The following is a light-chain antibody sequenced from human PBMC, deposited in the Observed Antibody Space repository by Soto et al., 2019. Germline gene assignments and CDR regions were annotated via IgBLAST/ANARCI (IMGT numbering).Light chain of an antibody. CDR3: QQNYSTTQT. V-gene: IGKV1-39*01. CDR2: AAS. CDR1: QSISSY. J-gene: IGKJ1*01. Sequence: IQMTQSPSSLSASLGDRVTITCRAGQSISSYLNWYQQKPGKAPKLLIYAASSLQSGVPSRFSGSGSGTDFTLTISSLKNEDFATYYCQQNYSTTQTFGQGTKVDIK.